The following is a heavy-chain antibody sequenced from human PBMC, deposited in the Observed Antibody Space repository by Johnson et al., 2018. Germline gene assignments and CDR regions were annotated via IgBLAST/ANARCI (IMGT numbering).Heavy chain of an antibody. D-gene: IGHD3-16*01. J-gene: IGHJ3*01. CDR2: ISWNSVSQVY. CDR3: AKDISSTGEGGAFDV. CDR1: GFTFDDYA. Sequence: VQLVESGGGLVQPGRSLRLSCVASGFTFDDYAMHWVRQAPGKGLEWVSGISWNSVSQVYDYADSVKGRFTISRDNAKNSLYLQMNSLRTEDTALYYCAKDISSTGEGGAFDVWGQGTLVTVSS. V-gene: IGHV3-9*01.